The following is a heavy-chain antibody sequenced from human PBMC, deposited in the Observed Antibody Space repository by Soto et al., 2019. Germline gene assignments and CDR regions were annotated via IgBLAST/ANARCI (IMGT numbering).Heavy chain of an antibody. V-gene: IGHV1-69*13. J-gene: IGHJ5*02. D-gene: IGHD3-3*01. CDR2: IIPIFGTA. CDR1: GGTFSSYA. CDR3: ARDRFSRFLEWLPDSYNWFDP. Sequence: SVKVSCKASGGTFSSYAISWVRQAPGQGLEWMGGIIPIFGTANYAQKFQGRVTITADESTSTAYMELSSLRSEDTAVYYCARDRFSRFLEWLPDSYNWFDPWGQGTLVTVSS.